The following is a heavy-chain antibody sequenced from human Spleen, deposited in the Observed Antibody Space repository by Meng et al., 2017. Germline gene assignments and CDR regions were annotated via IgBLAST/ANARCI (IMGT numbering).Heavy chain of an antibody. D-gene: IGHD4-17*01. CDR1: GFTFSSYI. CDR3: ARENDYGDYVGDY. CDR2: ISSSSIYI. V-gene: IGHV3-21*01. Sequence: GESLKISCAASGFTFSSYIINWVRQAPGKGLEWVSSISSSSIYIYYAASVKGRFTISRDNAKNSLYLQMNSLRAEDTAVYYCARENDYGDYVGDYWGQGTLVTVSS. J-gene: IGHJ4*02.